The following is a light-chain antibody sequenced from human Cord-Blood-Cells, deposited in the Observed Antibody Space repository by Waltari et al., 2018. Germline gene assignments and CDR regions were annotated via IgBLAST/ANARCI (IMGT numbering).Light chain of an antibody. CDR3: CSYAGSYV. CDR2: DVS. V-gene: IGLV2-11*01. Sequence: QSALTQPRSVSGSPGQSVTISCTGTSSDVGGYHYVSWYQQHPGKAPKLMIYDVSKRPSGVPVLFSGSKSGNTASLTISGLQAEDEADYYCCSYAGSYVFGTGTKVTVL. J-gene: IGLJ1*01. CDR1: SSDVGGYHY.